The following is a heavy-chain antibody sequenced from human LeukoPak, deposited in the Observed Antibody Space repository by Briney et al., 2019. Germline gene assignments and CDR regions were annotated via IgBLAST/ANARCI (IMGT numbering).Heavy chain of an antibody. CDR2: ISRNGGSS. Sequence: GGSLRLSCAASGFTFDEYGMTWVRQAPGKGLEWVSGISRNGGSSGYADSVKGRFTISRDNVKNYLFLQMNSLRAEDAALYYCVRSITMFQHWGRGTLSPSPQ. D-gene: IGHD3-10*01. J-gene: IGHJ1*01. V-gene: IGHV3-20*04. CDR1: GFTFDEYG. CDR3: VRSITMFQH.